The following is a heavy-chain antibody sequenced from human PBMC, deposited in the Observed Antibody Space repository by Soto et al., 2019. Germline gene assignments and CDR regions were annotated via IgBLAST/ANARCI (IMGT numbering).Heavy chain of an antibody. CDR1: GFTFSSFG. V-gene: IGHV3-30*18. Sequence: QVQLVESGGGVVQPEKSLRLSCAASGFTFSSFGMHWVRQAPGKGLEWVAVISPYDGNDIDYSDSVKGRCTISRDNSKENLYLQMNNLRPNDTAVYYCANGPLYYYYYVMDVWGTGTTVTVSS. CDR2: ISPYDGNDI. CDR3: ANGPLYYYYYVMDV. J-gene: IGHJ6*04.